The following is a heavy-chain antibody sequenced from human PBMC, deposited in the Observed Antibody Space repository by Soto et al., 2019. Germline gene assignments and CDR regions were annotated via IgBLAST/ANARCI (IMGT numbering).Heavy chain of an antibody. CDR1: GYRFAGYG. CDR3: ARRSFGHPRGGGRGYYYMDV. Sequence: PGESLRISCRGSGYRFAGYGSGWVRQMPGKGLEWMGIIYPGDSDTRYSPSFQGQVTISADKSISTAYLQWSSLKASDTAMYYYARRSFGHPRGGGRGYYYMDVWGKGTTVTVSS. CDR2: IYPGDSDT. J-gene: IGHJ6*03. D-gene: IGHD3-3*01. V-gene: IGHV5-51*01.